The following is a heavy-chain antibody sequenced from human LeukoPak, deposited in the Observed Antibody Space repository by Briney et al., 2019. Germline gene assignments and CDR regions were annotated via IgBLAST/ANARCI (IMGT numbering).Heavy chain of an antibody. CDR2: IRYDGSNK. V-gene: IGHV3-30*02. Sequence: PGGSLRLSCAASGFTFSSYGMHWVRQAPGKGLEWVAFIRYDGSNKYYADSVKGRFTISRDNSKNTLYLQMNSLRAEDTAVYYCARDRGIVVVLEYLMDVWGKGTTVTVSS. D-gene: IGHD3-22*01. CDR1: GFTFSSYG. CDR3: ARDRGIVVVLEYLMDV. J-gene: IGHJ6*04.